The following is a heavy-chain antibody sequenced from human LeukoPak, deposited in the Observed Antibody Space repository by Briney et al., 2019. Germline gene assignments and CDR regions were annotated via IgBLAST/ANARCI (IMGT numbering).Heavy chain of an antibody. J-gene: IGHJ4*02. V-gene: IGHV4-39*01. CDR3: ARPLIGGGLFDY. Sequence: SETLSLTCSVSGASISSSGYYWGWIRQPPGKGLEWIGSIYYTGSTYYNPSLKSRVTISVDRSKNQFSLKLSSVTAADTAVYYCARPLIGGGLFDYWGQGTLVTVFS. D-gene: IGHD4-23*01. CDR1: GASISSSGYY. CDR2: IYYTGST.